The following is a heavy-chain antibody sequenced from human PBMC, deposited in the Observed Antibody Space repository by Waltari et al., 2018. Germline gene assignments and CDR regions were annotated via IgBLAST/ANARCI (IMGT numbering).Heavy chain of an antibody. CDR3: ARDGAYYYGVGTYNARGDFFV. CDR2: LYNSGST. Sequence: QLRLQESGPGLVKPSETLSLTCAVSGDSIGTHFWSWIRQPPGKGLEWVGCLYNSGSTNYNPSLKSRVTMSIDTSKNQFSLRLSSVTAADTAVYYCARDGAYYYGVGTYNARGDFFVWGQGTPVTVSS. D-gene: IGHD3-10*01. J-gene: IGHJ4*02. CDR1: GDSIGTHF. V-gene: IGHV4-59*11.